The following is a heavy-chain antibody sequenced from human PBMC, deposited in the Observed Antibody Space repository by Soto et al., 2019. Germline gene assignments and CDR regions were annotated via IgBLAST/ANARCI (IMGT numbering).Heavy chain of an antibody. CDR2: INQDGGQK. J-gene: IGHJ4*02. Sequence: GGSLRLSCAASGFTFSTYWMSWVRQAPGKGLEWVANINQDGGQKYYVESVKGRFTISRDNAKNSLYLQMSSLSAEDTAVHYCARDQAVTWAQAFDYWGQGTLVTVSS. CDR3: ARDQAVTWAQAFDY. V-gene: IGHV3-7*01. D-gene: IGHD4-17*01. CDR1: GFTFSTYW.